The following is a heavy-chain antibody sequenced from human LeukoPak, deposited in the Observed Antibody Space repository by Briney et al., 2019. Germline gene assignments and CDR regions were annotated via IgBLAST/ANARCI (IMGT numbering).Heavy chain of an antibody. D-gene: IGHD2-2*01. CDR2: IYYSGST. J-gene: IGHJ3*02. CDR1: GGSISSSIYY. CDR3: ASLVVPAAIDAFDI. Sequence: PSETLSLTCIVSGGSISSSIYYWAWVRQPPGKGLEWIGYIYYSGSTNYNPSLKSRVTISVDTSKNQFSLKLSSVTAADTAVYYCASLVVPAAIDAFDIWGQGTMVTVSS. V-gene: IGHV4-61*05.